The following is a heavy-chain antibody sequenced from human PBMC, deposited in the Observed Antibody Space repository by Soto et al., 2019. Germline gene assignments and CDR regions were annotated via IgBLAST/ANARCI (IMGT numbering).Heavy chain of an antibody. CDR3: AKDDYDILTGYSDY. J-gene: IGHJ4*02. Sequence: PGGSLRLSCAASGFTFSSYAMSWVRQAPGKGLEWVSAISGSGGSTYYADSVKGRFTISRDNSKNTLNLQMNSLRAEDTAVYYCAKDDYDILTGYSDYWGQGTLVTVSS. D-gene: IGHD3-9*01. CDR2: ISGSGGST. V-gene: IGHV3-23*01. CDR1: GFTFSSYA.